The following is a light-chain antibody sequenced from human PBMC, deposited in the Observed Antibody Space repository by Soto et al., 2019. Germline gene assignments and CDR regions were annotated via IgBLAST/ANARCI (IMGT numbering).Light chain of an antibody. CDR2: DAA. CDR1: QDISNS. V-gene: IGKV1-33*01. J-gene: IGKJ2*01. CDR3: LQHDNEPT. Sequence: DIQMTQSPSSLSASVGDRVTITCQASQDISNSLSWYQQKPGKAPKLLITDAATLEAGVPSRFSGSGSGTDFTFTISSLQPEDIATYFCLQHDNEPTFGLGTKLEDK.